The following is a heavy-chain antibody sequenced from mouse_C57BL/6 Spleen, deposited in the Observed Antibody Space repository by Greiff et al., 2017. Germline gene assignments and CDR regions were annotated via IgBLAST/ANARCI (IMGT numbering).Heavy chain of an antibody. J-gene: IGHJ3*01. CDR1: GYTFPGYW. D-gene: IGHD1-1*02. CDR3: AISFHHGSYPLAY. CDR2: ILPGSGST. V-gene: IGHV1-9*01. Sequence: QVQLKQSGAELMKPGASVKLSCKASGYTFPGYWIEWVKQRPGHGLEWIGEILPGSGSTNYNEKFKGKATLTADKSSNTAYMQLSSLTPEDSAVYYCAISFHHGSYPLAYWGQGTLVTVS.